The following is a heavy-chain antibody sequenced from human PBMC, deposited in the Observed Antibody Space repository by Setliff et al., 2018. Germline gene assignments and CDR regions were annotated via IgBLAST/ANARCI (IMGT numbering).Heavy chain of an antibody. Sequence: GASVKVSCKASGYTFSSYSMHWERQAPGQRLEWMGWINAANENTQYSKKFQGRLTITRDTSANTAYMELSSLRSEDTALYYCARYNWNTNWFDPWGQGTLVTVS. CDR3: ARYNWNTNWFDP. D-gene: IGHD1-20*01. J-gene: IGHJ5*02. V-gene: IGHV1-3*01. CDR1: GYTFSSYS. CDR2: INAANENT.